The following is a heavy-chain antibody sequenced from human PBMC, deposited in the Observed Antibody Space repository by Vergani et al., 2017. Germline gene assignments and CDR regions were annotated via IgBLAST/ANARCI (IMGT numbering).Heavy chain of an antibody. D-gene: IGHD4-23*01. V-gene: IGHV4-38-2*02. Sequence: QVQLQESGPGLVKPSETLSLTCTVSGYSISSGYYWGWIRQPPGKGLEWIGSIYHSGSTYYNPSLMSRVTISVDTSKNQFSLKLSSVTAADTAVYYCAREKSLPDYCGGGAFDIWGQGTMVTVSS. CDR3: AREKSLPDYCGGGAFDI. CDR1: GYSISSGYY. J-gene: IGHJ3*02. CDR2: IYHSGST.